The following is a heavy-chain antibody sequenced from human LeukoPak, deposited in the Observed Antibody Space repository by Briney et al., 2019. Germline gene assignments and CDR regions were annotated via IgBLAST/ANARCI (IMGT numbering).Heavy chain of an antibody. Sequence: SETLSLTCAVYGGSFSGYYWSWIRQPPGKGLEWIGEINHSGSTNYDPSLKSRVTISVDTSKNQFSLKLSSVTAADTAVYYCARHRYDYVWGSYRPFDPWGQGTLVTVSS. D-gene: IGHD3-16*02. CDR2: INHSGST. CDR3: ARHRYDYVWGSYRPFDP. CDR1: GGSFSGYY. J-gene: IGHJ5*02. V-gene: IGHV4-34*01.